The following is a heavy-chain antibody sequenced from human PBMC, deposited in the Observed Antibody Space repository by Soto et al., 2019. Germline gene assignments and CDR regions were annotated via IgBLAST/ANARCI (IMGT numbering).Heavy chain of an antibody. CDR3: ASNYSGYLDD. CDR2: IYYSGNT. D-gene: IGHD3-22*01. V-gene: IGHV4-31*03. J-gene: IGHJ4*02. Sequence: TLSLTCTVSVGSISIGAYDWSWIRQRPGKGLEWIAYIYYSGNTYYNPSLRSRITISLDTSKNQLSLKLTSVTDADTAVYYCASNYSGYLDDWGQGTMVTVSS. CDR1: VGSISIGAYD.